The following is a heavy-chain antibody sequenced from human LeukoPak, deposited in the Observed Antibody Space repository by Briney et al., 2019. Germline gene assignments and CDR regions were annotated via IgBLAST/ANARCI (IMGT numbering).Heavy chain of an antibody. J-gene: IGHJ4*02. D-gene: IGHD3-22*01. Sequence: ASVKVSCKASGYTFTGYYMHWVRQAPGQGLEWMGWINPNSGGTNYAQKFQGRVTMTRDTSISTAYMELSRLRSDDTAVYYCARVWYYDSSDYYFGYWGQGTLVTVSS. CDR3: ARVWYYDSSDYYFGY. CDR2: INPNSGGT. CDR1: GYTFTGYY. V-gene: IGHV1-2*02.